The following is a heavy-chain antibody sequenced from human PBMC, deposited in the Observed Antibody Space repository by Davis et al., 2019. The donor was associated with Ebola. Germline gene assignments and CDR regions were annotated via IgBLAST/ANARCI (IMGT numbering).Heavy chain of an antibody. D-gene: IGHD3-3*01. J-gene: IGHJ4*02. Sequence: GESLKISCVVSGSTISSYSMNWVRQAPGKGLEWVSSISSSSSYIYYADSVKGRFTISRDNAKNSLYLQMNSLRAEDTAVYYCASEVHYDFWSGYPADYWGQGTLVTVSS. V-gene: IGHV3-21*01. CDR2: ISSSSSYI. CDR3: ASEVHYDFWSGYPADY. CDR1: GSTISSYS.